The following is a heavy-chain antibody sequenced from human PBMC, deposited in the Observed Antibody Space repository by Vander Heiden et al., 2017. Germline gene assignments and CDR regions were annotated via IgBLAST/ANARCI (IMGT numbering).Heavy chain of an antibody. CDR2: LSGSGGST. J-gene: IGHJ4*02. CDR1: GFTFSSYA. V-gene: IGHV3-23*01. Sequence: GSLRLSYAASGFTFSSYAMRWVRQAPGKGLEWVSALSGSGGSTHYADSVKGRFTISRDNSKNTLYLQMNSRRAGETPVYYCAKGICSVGQWLVMDDWGQGTLVTVSS. D-gene: IGHD6-19*01. CDR3: AKGICSVGQWLVMDD.